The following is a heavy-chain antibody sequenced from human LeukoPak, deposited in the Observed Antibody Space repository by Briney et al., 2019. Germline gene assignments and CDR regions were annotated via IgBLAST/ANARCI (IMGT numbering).Heavy chain of an antibody. J-gene: IGHJ4*02. CDR3: ARAHSGYDQNFDY. CDR1: GGSFSGYY. V-gene: IGHV4-34*01. CDR2: INHSGST. Sequence: SETLSLTCAVYGGSFSGYYWSWIRQPPGKGLEWIGEINHSGSTNYNPSLKSRVTISVDTSKNQFSLKLSSVTAADTAVYYCARAHSGYDQNFDYWGQGTLVTVSS. D-gene: IGHD5-12*01.